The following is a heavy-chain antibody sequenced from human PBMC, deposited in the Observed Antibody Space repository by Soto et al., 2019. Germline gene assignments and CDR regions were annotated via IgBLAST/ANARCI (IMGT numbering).Heavy chain of an antibody. CDR1: GYTFTTYY. D-gene: IGHD2-15*01. CDR3: ARAGYCSGGTCFHGNCDY. V-gene: IGHV1-46*01. Sequence: QVQLVQSGAEVKRPGASVKVSCKASGYTFTTYYMHWVRQAPGQGLEWLGIINPNGGSTTYAQKFKGRVAMTRDASTSTVHLELSSLRSEDTAVYYCARAGYCSGGTCFHGNCDYWGQGTLVTVSA. J-gene: IGHJ4*02. CDR2: INPNGGST.